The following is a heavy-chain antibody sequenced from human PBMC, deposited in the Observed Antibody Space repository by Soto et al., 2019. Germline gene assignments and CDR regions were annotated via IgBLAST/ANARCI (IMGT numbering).Heavy chain of an antibody. V-gene: IGHV3-23*01. CDR2: ISGSGGST. J-gene: IGHJ4*02. CDR3: AKVDPINNWNYVFLRGHFDY. D-gene: IGHD1-7*01. CDR1: GFTFSSYA. Sequence: GGSLRLSCAASGFTFSSYAMSWVRQAPGKGLEWVSAISGSGGSTYYADSVKGRFTISRDNSKNTRYLQMNSLRAEDTAVYYCAKVDPINNWNYVFLRGHFDYWGQGTLVTVSS.